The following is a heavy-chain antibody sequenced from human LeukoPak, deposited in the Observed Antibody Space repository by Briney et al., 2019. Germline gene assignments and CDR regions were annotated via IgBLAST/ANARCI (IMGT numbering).Heavy chain of an antibody. CDR2: ISFDGSNE. CDR3: ARGYSSSWIPYFDS. J-gene: IGHJ4*02. D-gene: IGHD6-13*01. V-gene: IGHV3-30*03. Sequence: GRSLRLSCAASGFSFSSYDMHWVREAPGKGLEWVAIISFDGSNEYYADSVKGRFTISRDNSKNTLFLQMGSLRAEDTAFYYCARGYSSSWIPYFDSWGQGTLVTVSS. CDR1: GFSFSSYD.